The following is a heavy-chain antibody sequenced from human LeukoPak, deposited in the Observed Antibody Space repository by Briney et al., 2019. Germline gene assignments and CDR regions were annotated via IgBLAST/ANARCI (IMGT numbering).Heavy chain of an antibody. Sequence: ASVKVSCKASGYTFTSYGISWVRQAPGQGLEGMGWINPNSGGTNYAQKFQGRVTMTRDTSISTAYMELSRLRSDDTAVYYCASFNWGSDAFDIWGQGTMVTVSS. V-gene: IGHV1-2*02. CDR2: INPNSGGT. CDR1: GYTFTSYG. D-gene: IGHD7-27*01. CDR3: ASFNWGSDAFDI. J-gene: IGHJ3*02.